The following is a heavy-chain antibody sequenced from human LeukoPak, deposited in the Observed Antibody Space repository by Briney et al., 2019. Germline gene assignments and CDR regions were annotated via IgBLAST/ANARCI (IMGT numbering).Heavy chain of an antibody. V-gene: IGHV1-2*02. CDR2: INPNSGDT. Sequence: ASVKVSCKDSGYIFINCYRNWVRQAPGQGLEWMGLINPNSGDTRYTQQFRDRVTMTRDTSISTAYMELSSLTSDDTAAYYCASLPTTDLVNDAFDVWGQGTMVTVSS. CDR3: ASLPTTDLVNDAFDV. J-gene: IGHJ3*01. D-gene: IGHD5-12*01. CDR1: GYIFINCY.